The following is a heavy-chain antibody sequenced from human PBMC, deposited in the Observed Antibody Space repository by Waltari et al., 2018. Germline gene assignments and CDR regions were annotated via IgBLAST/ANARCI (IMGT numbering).Heavy chain of an antibody. J-gene: IGHJ4*02. Sequence: EVQLLESAGGLIQPGGSLSIHCAAAGFTCSSYAMASVRQAPGKGLEWVSVIVASGDNTYYADSVKGRFTISRDNSKNTLYLQLNSLRAEDTAVYYCTSLGWGSQVLGVWGQGTQVTVSS. CDR1: GFTCSSYA. CDR3: TSLGWGSQVLGV. D-gene: IGHD3-16*01. V-gene: IGHV3-23*01. CDR2: IVASGDNT.